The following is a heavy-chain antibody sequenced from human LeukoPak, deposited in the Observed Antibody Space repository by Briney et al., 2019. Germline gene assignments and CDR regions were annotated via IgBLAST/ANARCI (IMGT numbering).Heavy chain of an antibody. Sequence: GGSLRLSCAASGLTFSSYAMGWVRQAPGKGLEWVSSISGSGGSTYYADSVKGRFTISRDNSKNTLYLQMNSLRAEDTAVYYCAKDFDNWNYGWFDPWGQGTLVTVPS. CDR3: AKDFDNWNYGWFDP. CDR2: ISGSGGST. V-gene: IGHV3-23*01. CDR1: GLTFSSYA. D-gene: IGHD1-7*01. J-gene: IGHJ5*02.